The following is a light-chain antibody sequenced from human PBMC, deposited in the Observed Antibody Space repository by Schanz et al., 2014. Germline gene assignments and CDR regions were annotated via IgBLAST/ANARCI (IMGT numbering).Light chain of an antibody. Sequence: QSALTQPPSVSGSPGQSVTISCTGTSSDVGNNRVSWYQQPPGTAPKLMIYDVSNRPSGVSNRFSGSKSGNTASLTISGLQAEDEADYYCSSYTSSSTLVVFGGGTKLTVL. J-gene: IGLJ2*01. CDR2: DVS. CDR3: SSYTSSSTLVV. V-gene: IGLV2-18*02. CDR1: SSDVGNNR.